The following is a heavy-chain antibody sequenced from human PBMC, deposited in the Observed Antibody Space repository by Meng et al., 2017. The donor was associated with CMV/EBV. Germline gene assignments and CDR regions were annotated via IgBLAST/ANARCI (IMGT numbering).Heavy chain of an antibody. D-gene: IGHD3-3*01. V-gene: IGHV4-34*01. CDR2: INHSGST. CDR1: GGSFSGYY. CDR3: ARDTRTIFGVVINYYYYYGMDV. Sequence: SETLSLTCAVYGGSFSGYYWSWIRQPPGKELEWIGEINHSGSTNYNPSLKSRVTISVDTSKNQFSLKLSSVTAADTAVYYCARDTRTIFGVVINYYYYYGMDVWGQGTTVTVSS. J-gene: IGHJ6*02.